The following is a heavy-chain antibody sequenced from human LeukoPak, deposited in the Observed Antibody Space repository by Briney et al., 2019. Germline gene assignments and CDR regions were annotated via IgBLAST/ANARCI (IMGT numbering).Heavy chain of an antibody. CDR3: ARPYCSGGSCHDYFDY. Sequence: ASVKVSCKASGYTFTGYYMHWVRQAPGQGLEWMGWINPYSGGTNYAQKFQGRVTMTRDTSISTAYIELSRLTSDDTAVYYCARPYCSGGSCHDYFDYWGQGTLVTVSS. J-gene: IGHJ4*02. CDR1: GYTFTGYY. D-gene: IGHD2-15*01. V-gene: IGHV1-2*02. CDR2: INPYSGGT.